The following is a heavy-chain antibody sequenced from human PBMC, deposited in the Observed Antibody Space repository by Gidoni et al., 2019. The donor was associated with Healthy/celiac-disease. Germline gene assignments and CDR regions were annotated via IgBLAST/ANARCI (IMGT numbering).Heavy chain of an antibody. V-gene: IGHV4-39*07. CDR1: GGSISSSSYY. Sequence: QLQLQESGPGLGKPSETLSLNCTVSGGSISSSSYYWGWIRQPPGKGLEWIGSIYYSGSTYYNPSLKSRVTISVDTSKNQFSLKLSSVTAADTAVYYCARDVPTTNWFDPWGQGTLVTVSS. CDR2: IYYSGST. CDR3: ARDVPTTNWFDP. D-gene: IGHD1-1*01. J-gene: IGHJ5*02.